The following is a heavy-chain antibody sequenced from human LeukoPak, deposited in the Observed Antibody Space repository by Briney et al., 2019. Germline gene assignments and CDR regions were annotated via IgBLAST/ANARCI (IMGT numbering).Heavy chain of an antibody. D-gene: IGHD3-9*01. Sequence: SETLSLTCTVSGGSISSSGYCWAWIRQPPGKGLEWIGSIYYSGSTYYNPSLKSRVTISVDTSKNQFSLKLSSVTAADTAVYSCAREGLRGRRYYDILTGPNWFDPWGQGTLVTVSS. CDR2: IYYSGST. CDR1: GGSISSSGYC. CDR3: AREGLRGRRYYDILTGPNWFDP. V-gene: IGHV4-39*07. J-gene: IGHJ5*02.